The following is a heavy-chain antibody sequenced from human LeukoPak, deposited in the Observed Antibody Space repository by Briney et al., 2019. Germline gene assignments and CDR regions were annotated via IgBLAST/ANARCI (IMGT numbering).Heavy chain of an antibody. J-gene: IGHJ4*02. CDR1: GYTFTIYG. CDR2: ISGYNGNT. Sequence: ASVKVSCKTSGYTFTIYGISWVRQAPGQGLEWMGWISGYNGNTNYAQKFQGRVTMTTDTSTSTAYMDLRSLRSDDTAVYYCARXPXSGXYGPGLLQYFDSWGQGTLVTVSS. CDR3: ARXPXSGXYGPGLLQYFDS. V-gene: IGHV1-18*01. D-gene: IGHD6-19*01.